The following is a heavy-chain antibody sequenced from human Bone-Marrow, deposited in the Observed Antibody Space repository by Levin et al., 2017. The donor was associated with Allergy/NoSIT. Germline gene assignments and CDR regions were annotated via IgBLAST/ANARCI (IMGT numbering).Heavy chain of an antibody. CDR2: ISSSSSYA. Sequence: GGSLRLSCAASGFTFSDYYMSWIRQAPGKGLEWVSYISSSSSYANYADSVKGRFTISRDNAKNSLYLQMNSLRAEDTAVYYCARAGCSSTSCRRGNYYYYYMDVWGKGTTVTVSS. CDR3: ARAGCSSTSCRRGNYYYYYMDV. D-gene: IGHD2-2*01. V-gene: IGHV3-11*05. CDR1: GFTFSDYY. J-gene: IGHJ6*03.